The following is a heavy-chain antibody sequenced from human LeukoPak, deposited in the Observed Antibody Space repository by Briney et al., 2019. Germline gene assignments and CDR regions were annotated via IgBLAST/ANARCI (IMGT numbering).Heavy chain of an antibody. CDR3: ATYTVTPRHFDY. D-gene: IGHD4-17*01. V-gene: IGHV3-23*01. CDR1: GFTFSSYA. CDR2: ITGSGGDT. Sequence: GGSLRLSCEASGFTFSSYAMSWVRQAPGKGLEWVSSITGSGGDTYYADSVKGRFTISRDNSKNTLYLQMSSLRAEDTAVYCCATYTVTPRHFDYWGQGTLVTVSS. J-gene: IGHJ4*02.